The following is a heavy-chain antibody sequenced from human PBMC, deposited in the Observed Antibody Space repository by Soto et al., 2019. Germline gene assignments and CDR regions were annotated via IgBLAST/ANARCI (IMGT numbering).Heavy chain of an antibody. J-gene: IGHJ4*01. CDR1: GFTFSDYG. CDR2: ISSNGNNK. V-gene: IGHV3-30*18. CDR3: AKLSYDFWSGYYDY. Sequence: LRLSCEASGFTFSDYGMHWVRQAPDKGLEWVAIISSNGNNKYYADSVKGRFTISRDNSKNTLHLQMNSLRAEDTAIYFCAKLSYDFWSGYYDYWGQGTLVTVSS. D-gene: IGHD3-3*01.